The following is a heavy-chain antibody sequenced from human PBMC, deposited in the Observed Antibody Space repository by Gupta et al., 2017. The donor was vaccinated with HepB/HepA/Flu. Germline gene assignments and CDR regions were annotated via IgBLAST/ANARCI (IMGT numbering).Heavy chain of an antibody. CDR2: IYTSGST. CDR1: GGSIRDYY. Sequence: QVQLQDSGPGLVKPSETLSLTCTISGGSIRDYYWMWIRQPAGKGLEWIGHIYTSGSTTYNPSLKSRVTMSVDTSKNQFSLKLTSVTAADTAVYYCVRGPKTGAYYMDVWGKGTTVTVSS. J-gene: IGHJ6*03. D-gene: IGHD1-1*01. V-gene: IGHV4-4*07. CDR3: VRGPKTGAYYMDV.